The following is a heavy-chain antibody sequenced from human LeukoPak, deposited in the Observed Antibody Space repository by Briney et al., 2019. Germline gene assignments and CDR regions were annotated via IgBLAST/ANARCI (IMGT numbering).Heavy chain of an antibody. Sequence: SETLSLTCTVSGGSINSYYWSWIRQPPGKGLEWIGYIYYSGSTNYNPSLKSRVTISVDTSKNQFSLKLRSVTAADTAVYYCASPTGYDYYFDYWGQGTLVTVSS. CDR2: IYYSGST. CDR3: ASPTGYDYYFDY. CDR1: GGSINSYY. J-gene: IGHJ4*02. V-gene: IGHV4-59*08. D-gene: IGHD5-12*01.